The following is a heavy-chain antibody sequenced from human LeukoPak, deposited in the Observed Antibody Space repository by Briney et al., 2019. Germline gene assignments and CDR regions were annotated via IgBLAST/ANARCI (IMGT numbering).Heavy chain of an antibody. V-gene: IGHV1-2*02. D-gene: IGHD2-15*01. Sequence: ASVKVSCKASGYTFIGYYMHWVRQAPGQGLEWVGWIDPKSGGTKYADNFQGRVTMTRDTSITTAHMELSRLRSDDTAVYYCARDDGRPRIFDYWGQGTLVTVSS. CDR2: IDPKSGGT. J-gene: IGHJ4*02. CDR1: GYTFIGYY. CDR3: ARDDGRPRIFDY.